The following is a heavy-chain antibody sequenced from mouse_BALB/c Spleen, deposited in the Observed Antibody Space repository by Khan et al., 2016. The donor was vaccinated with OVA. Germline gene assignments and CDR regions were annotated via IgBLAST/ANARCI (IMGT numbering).Heavy chain of an antibody. CDR2: IWGDGST. Sequence: VELVESGPGLVAPSQSLSITCTVSGFSLSSYGVNWVRQPPGKGLEWLGVIWGDGSTNYHSVLISRLIISKDNSKSHVFLKLNSLQTDDTATYYCAKFTPDYYSMDYWGQGTSVTVSS. D-gene: IGHD1-1*01. CDR3: AKFTPDYYSMDY. J-gene: IGHJ4*01. CDR1: GFSLSSYG. V-gene: IGHV2-3*01.